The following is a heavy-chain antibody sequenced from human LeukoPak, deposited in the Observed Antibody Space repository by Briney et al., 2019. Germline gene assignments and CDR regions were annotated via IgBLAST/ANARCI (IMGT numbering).Heavy chain of an antibody. Sequence: SETLSLTCTVSGYSISSGYYWGWIRQPPGKGLEWIGSIYHSGSTYYNPSLKSRVTISVDTSKNQFSLRLSSVTAADTAVYYCARGEYYYDSSGSNPAEYFQHWGQGTLVTVSS. CDR3: ARGEYYYDSSGSNPAEYFQH. J-gene: IGHJ1*01. D-gene: IGHD3-22*01. CDR1: GYSISSGYY. V-gene: IGHV4-38-2*02. CDR2: IYHSGST.